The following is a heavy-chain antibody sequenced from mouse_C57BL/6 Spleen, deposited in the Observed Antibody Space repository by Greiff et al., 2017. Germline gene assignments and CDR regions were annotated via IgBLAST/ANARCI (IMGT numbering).Heavy chain of an antibody. Sequence: QVHVKQPGAELVKPGASVKLSCKASGYTFTSYWMHWVKQRPGQGLEWIGMIHPNSGSTNYNEKFKSKATLTVDKSSSTAYMQHSSLTSEDSAVYYCARKDYGSSSLPYWGQGTLVTVSA. CDR3: ARKDYGSSSLPY. CDR1: GYTFTSYW. CDR2: IHPNSGST. D-gene: IGHD1-1*01. J-gene: IGHJ3*01. V-gene: IGHV1-64*01.